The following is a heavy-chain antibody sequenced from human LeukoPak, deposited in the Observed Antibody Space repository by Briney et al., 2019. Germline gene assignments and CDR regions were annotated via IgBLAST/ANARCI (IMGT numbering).Heavy chain of an antibody. CDR1: GFTFSNHW. CDR2: INSDGSST. D-gene: IGHD3-16*01. Sequence: GGSLRLSCTASGFTFSNHWMHWVRQAPVKGLIWVSRINSDGSSTTYADSVKGRFTVSRDNSKNTLYLQMNSLRAEDTAVYYCAKDRYDYVWGSYVPSTEYYFDYWGQRTLVTVSS. CDR3: AKDRYDYVWGSYVPSTEYYFDY. V-gene: IGHV3-74*01. J-gene: IGHJ4*02.